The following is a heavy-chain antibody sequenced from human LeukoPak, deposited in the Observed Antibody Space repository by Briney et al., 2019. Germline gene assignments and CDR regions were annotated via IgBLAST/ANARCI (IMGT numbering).Heavy chain of an antibody. D-gene: IGHD1-26*01. V-gene: IGHV4-4*07. Sequence: PSETLSLTCTVSGGSISSYYWSWIRQPAGKGLEWIGRIYTSGSTYYNPSLKSRVTISVDTSKNQFSLKLSSVTAADTAVYYCARRVWGNSGSYYFDYWGQGTLVTVSS. CDR1: GGSISSYY. CDR2: IYTSGST. J-gene: IGHJ4*02. CDR3: ARRVWGNSGSYYFDY.